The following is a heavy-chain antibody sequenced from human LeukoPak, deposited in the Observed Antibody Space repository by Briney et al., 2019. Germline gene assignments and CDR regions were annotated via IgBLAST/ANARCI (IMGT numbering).Heavy chain of an antibody. CDR2: INPSGGST. CDR3: AARTGNADY. Sequence: ASVKVSCKASGYTFTSYDINWVRQATGQGLEWMGIINPSGGSTSYAQKFQGRVTMTRDTSTSTVYMELSTLRSEDTAVYYCAARTGNADYWGQGTLVTVSS. J-gene: IGHJ4*02. CDR1: GYTFTSYD. V-gene: IGHV1-46*01. D-gene: IGHD1-1*01.